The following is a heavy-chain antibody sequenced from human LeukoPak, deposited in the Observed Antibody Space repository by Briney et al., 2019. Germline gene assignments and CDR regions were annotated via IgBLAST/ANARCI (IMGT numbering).Heavy chain of an antibody. Sequence: SETLSLTCTVSGGSISNYYWGWVRQPPGKGLEWIGYIYYSGSTTYNPSLQSRVTISVDTFKNQFSLKMSSVTAADTAVYYCARRTYFDLWGRGTLVTVSS. J-gene: IGHJ2*01. CDR2: IYYSGST. V-gene: IGHV4-59*08. CDR1: GGSISNYY. CDR3: ARRTYFDL.